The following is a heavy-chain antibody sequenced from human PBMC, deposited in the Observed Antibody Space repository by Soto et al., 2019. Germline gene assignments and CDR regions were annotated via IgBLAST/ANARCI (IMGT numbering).Heavy chain of an antibody. CDR2: MNPNSGNT. V-gene: IGHV1-8*01. Sequence: QVQLVQSGAEVKKPGASVKVSCKASGYTFTSYDINWVRQATGQGLEWMGWMNPNSGNTGYAQKFRGRVTMTRNTSISTAYMELSSLRSEDTAVYYCARCVRGIAVAGADAFDIWGQGTMVTVSS. D-gene: IGHD6-19*01. J-gene: IGHJ3*02. CDR3: ARCVRGIAVAGADAFDI. CDR1: GYTFTSYD.